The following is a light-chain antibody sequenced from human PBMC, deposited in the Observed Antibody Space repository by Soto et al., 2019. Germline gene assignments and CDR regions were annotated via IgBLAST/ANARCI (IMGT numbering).Light chain of an antibody. J-gene: IGKJ4*01. Sequence: QMTQSPSSLFASVGDSVTITCRASQSISSHLNWYQQKVGQTPRRLIYAASTLQSEDPPRFSGSESGTEFTLTIGGLQREDFAPYYCQQSHSAPLTFGGGT. CDR3: QQSHSAPLT. CDR2: AAS. V-gene: IGKV1-39*01. CDR1: QSISSH.